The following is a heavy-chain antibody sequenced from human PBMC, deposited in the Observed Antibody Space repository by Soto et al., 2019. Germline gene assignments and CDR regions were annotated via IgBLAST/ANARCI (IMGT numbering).Heavy chain of an antibody. Sequence: GGSLLLSCAVSGLTFTGYSMKWVRQAPGKGLERVTFINSGSDDHYGDSVEGRFTISRDNSYNMLYLQMYSLRAEDTAVYYYARDGVEDNTFFGFLDYWDQGSLVTVS. CDR2: INSGSDDH. J-gene: IGHJ4*02. V-gene: IGHV3-48*01. CDR1: GLTFTGYS. CDR3: ARDGVEDNTFFGFLDY. D-gene: IGHD3-3*01.